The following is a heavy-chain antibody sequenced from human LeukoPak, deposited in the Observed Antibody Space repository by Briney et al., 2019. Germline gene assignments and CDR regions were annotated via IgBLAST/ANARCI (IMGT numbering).Heavy chain of an antibody. D-gene: IGHD6-6*01. CDR1: GGSISSLY. Sequence: SETLSLTRSVSGGSISSLYWSWIRQPPGKGLEWIGYIYYTGSTNYNPSLTSRVTMFVDMSKNQFSLRLSSVTAADTAVYYCARHRAYSSSSPFDYWGQGTLVTVSS. CDR3: ARHRAYSSSSPFDY. J-gene: IGHJ4*02. V-gene: IGHV4-59*08. CDR2: IYYTGST.